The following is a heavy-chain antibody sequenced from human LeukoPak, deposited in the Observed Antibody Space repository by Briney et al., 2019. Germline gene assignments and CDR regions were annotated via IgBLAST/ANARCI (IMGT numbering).Heavy chain of an antibody. V-gene: IGHV3-23*01. D-gene: IGHD2-15*01. CDR3: AKSTYTSLYCSGGSCYSADY. Sequence: GGSLRLSCAASGFTFSSYGMSWVRQAPGKGLEWVSAISGSGGSTYYADSVKGRFTISRDNSKNTLYLQMNSLRAEDTAVYYCAKSTYTSLYCSGGSCYSADYWGQGTLVTVSS. CDR2: ISGSGGST. CDR1: GFTFSSYG. J-gene: IGHJ4*02.